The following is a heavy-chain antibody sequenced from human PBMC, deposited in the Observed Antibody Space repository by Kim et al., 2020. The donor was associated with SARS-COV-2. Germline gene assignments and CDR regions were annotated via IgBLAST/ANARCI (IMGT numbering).Heavy chain of an antibody. D-gene: IGHD3-10*01. CDR3: AMYGMGSYLDH. CDR2: N. V-gene: IGHV4-4*06. Sequence: NNYNPSLQSRVTMSMDTSKNQFSLNLSSATAADTAIYYCAMYGMGSYLDHWGQGTPVTVSS. J-gene: IGHJ4*02.